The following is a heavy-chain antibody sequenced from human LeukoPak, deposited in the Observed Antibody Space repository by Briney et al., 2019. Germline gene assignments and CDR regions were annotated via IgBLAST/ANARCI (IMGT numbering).Heavy chain of an antibody. D-gene: IGHD3-22*01. CDR1: GYTFTSYG. CDR3: ARGGRYYYDSSGYLY. V-gene: IGHV1-18*01. J-gene: IGHJ4*02. Sequence: ASVKVSCKASGYTFTSYGISWVRQPPGQGLEWMGWISAYNGNTNYAQKLQGRVTMTTDTSTSTAYMELRSLRSDDTAVYYCARGGRYYYDSSGYLYWGQGTLVTVSS. CDR2: ISAYNGNT.